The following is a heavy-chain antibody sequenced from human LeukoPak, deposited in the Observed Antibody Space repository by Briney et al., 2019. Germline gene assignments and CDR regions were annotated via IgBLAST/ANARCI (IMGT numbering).Heavy chain of an antibody. V-gene: IGHV1-69*06. CDR3: ARVIDDILTGGYYLDY. J-gene: IGHJ4*02. CDR1: GGTFSSYA. D-gene: IGHD3-9*01. CDR2: IIPIFGTA. Sequence: ASVKVSCKASGGTFSSYAISWVRQAPGQGLEWMGGIIPIFGTANYAQKFQGRVTITADKSTSTAYMELSSLRSEDTAVYYCARVIDDILTGGYYLDYWGQGTLVTVSS.